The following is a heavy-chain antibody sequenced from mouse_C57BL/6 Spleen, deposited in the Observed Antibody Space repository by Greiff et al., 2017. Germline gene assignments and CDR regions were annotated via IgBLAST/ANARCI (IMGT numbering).Heavy chain of an antibody. CDR3: AKGSSGWSFDY. J-gene: IGHJ2*01. CDR2: IYPSDSET. CDR1: GYTFTSYW. Sequence: VQLQQPGAELVRPGSSVKLSCKASGYTFTSYWMDWVKQRPGQGLEWIGNIYPSDSETHYNQKFKDKATLTVDKSSSTAYMQLSSLTSEDSAVYYCAKGSSGWSFDYWGQGTTLTVSS. D-gene: IGHD3-2*02. V-gene: IGHV1-61*01.